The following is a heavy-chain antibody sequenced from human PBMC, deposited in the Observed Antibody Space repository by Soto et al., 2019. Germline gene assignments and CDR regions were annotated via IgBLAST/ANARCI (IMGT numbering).Heavy chain of an antibody. CDR1: GYTFTSYA. Sequence: QVQLVQSGAEVKKPGASVKVSCKASGYTFTSYAMHWVRQAPGQRLEWMGWSNAGNGNTKYSQEFQGRVTITRDTSASTAYMELSSLRSDDTAVYYCATLYGENTWGVDYWGQGTLVTVSS. J-gene: IGHJ4*02. V-gene: IGHV1-3*02. CDR3: ATLYGENTWGVDY. CDR2: SNAGNGNT. D-gene: IGHD4-17*01.